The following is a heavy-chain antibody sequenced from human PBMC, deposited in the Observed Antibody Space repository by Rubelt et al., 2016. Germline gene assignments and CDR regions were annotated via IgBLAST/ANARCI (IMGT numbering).Heavy chain of an antibody. CDR2: IYYIGST. D-gene: IGHD3-16*01. CDR3: ARVSSLIAVGIDY. CDR1: GGSISTISYS. V-gene: IGHV4-39*07. Sequence: QLQLQESGPGLVKPSETLSLTRTVSGGSISTISYSWGWIRQPPGKGLEYIGSIYYIGSTYYHPSLQSRVTISEDTSKKQCALKLGSVTAADTAGYYCARVSSLIAVGIDYWGQGTQVTVSS. J-gene: IGHJ4*02.